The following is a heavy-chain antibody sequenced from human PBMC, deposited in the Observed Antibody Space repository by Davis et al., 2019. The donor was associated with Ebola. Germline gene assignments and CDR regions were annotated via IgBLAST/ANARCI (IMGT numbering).Heavy chain of an antibody. V-gene: IGHV3-23*01. J-gene: IGHJ6*04. CDR1: GFTFSSYA. D-gene: IGHD6-13*01. Sequence: GGSLRLSCAASGFTFSSYAMSWVRQAPGKGLEWVSAISGSGGSTYYADSVKGRFTISRDNSKNTLYLQISSLRPEDTAVYYCAREAAAGTVGMDVWGKGTTVTVSS. CDR2: ISGSGGST. CDR3: AREAAAGTVGMDV.